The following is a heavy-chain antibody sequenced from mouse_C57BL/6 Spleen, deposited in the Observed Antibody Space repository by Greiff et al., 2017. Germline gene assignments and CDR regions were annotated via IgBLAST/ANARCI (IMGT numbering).Heavy chain of an antibody. CDR1: GYAFSSYW. CDR2: IYPGDGDT. Sequence: LEESGAELVKPGASVKISCKASGYAFSSYWMNWVKQRPGKGLEWIGQIYPGDGDTNYNGKFKGKATLTADKSSSTAYMQLSSLTSEDSAVYFCARSPYGSSYFDYWGQGTTLTVSS. V-gene: IGHV1-80*01. J-gene: IGHJ2*01. D-gene: IGHD1-1*01. CDR3: ARSPYGSSYFDY.